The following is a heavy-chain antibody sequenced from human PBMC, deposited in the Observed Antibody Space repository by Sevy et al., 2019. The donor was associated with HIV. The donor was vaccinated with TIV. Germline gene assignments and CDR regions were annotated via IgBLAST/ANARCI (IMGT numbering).Heavy chain of an antibody. J-gene: IGHJ5*02. Sequence: GESLKISCAASGFNFNIAAIHWVRQASGKGLEWVARIRNKADSYETEYRESVRGRFTISRDDSRNMAYLQMNSLKTEDTAVYYCARQGVIAELDRWGQGTLVTVSS. CDR2: IRNKADSYET. CDR3: ARQGVIAELDR. CDR1: GFNFNIAA. V-gene: IGHV3-73*01. D-gene: IGHD6-13*01.